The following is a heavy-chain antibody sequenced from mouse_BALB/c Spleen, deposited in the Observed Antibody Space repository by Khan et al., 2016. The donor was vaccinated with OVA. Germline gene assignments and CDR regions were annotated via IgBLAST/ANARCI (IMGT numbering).Heavy chain of an antibody. V-gene: IGHV1-7*01. D-gene: IGHD1-1*01. CDR3: ARRDLRWDFDY. J-gene: IGHJ2*01. Sequence: QVQLKQSGAELVKPGASVKMSCKASGYTFINYWILWVKQRPGQGLEWIGYINPSTGYTEYNQNFKDKATLTADKSSSTAYMQLSSLTSEDSAVYYCARRDLRWDFDYWGQGTTLTVSS. CDR2: INPSTGYT. CDR1: GYTFINYW.